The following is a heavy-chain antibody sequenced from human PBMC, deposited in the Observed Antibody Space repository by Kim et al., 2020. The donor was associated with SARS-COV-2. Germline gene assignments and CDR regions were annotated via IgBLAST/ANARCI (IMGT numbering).Heavy chain of an antibody. CDR3: AKQIDGSSTTFGT. V-gene: IGHV3-23*01. Sequence: GGSLRLSCVASGFTFSSYAMSWVRQAPGKGLEWVSQITSGGGNKEYADSVKGRFTISRDNSKNTLYVQMNSLRGEDTAVYYCAKQIDGSSTTFGTWGQGSLGTVSS. CDR2: ITSGGGNK. CDR1: GFTFSSYA. D-gene: IGHD2-2*01. J-gene: IGHJ5*02.